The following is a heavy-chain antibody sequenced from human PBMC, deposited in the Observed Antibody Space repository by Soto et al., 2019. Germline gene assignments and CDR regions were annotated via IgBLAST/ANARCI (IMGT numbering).Heavy chain of an antibody. V-gene: IGHV1-69*13. Sequence: ASVKVSCKASGGTFSSYAISWVRQAPGQGLEWMGGIIPIFGTANYAQKFQGRVTITADESTSTAYMELSSLRSEDTAVYYCAIFHHPTTVVTPGADFDYWGQGTLVTAPQ. J-gene: IGHJ4*02. CDR1: GGTFSSYA. CDR2: IIPIFGTA. CDR3: AIFHHPTTVVTPGADFDY. D-gene: IGHD4-17*01.